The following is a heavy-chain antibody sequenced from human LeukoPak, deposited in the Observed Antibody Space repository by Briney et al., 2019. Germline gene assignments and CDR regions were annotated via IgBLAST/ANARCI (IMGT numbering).Heavy chain of an antibody. CDR2: INWNGGNT. J-gene: IGHJ1*01. V-gene: IGHV3-20*04. CDR3: ARVPYCGGDCPKYFQH. Sequence: GGSLRLSCAASGFTFDDYGMSWVRQAPGKGLEWVSGINWNGGNTGYADSVKGRFTISRDNAKNSLYLQMNSLRAEDTALYYCARVPYCGGDCPKYFQHWGQGTLVTVSS. CDR1: GFTFDDYG. D-gene: IGHD2-21*02.